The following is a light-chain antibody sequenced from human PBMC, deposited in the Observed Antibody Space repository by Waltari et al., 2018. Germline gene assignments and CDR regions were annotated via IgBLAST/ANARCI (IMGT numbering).Light chain of an antibody. CDR3: QQYGSSPLT. J-gene: IGKJ5*01. CDR2: GAS. CDR1: QSVSSSY. Sequence: SCRASQSVSSSYLAWYQQKPGQAPRLLIYGASSRATGIPDRFSGSGSGTDFTLTISRLEPEDFAVYYCQQYGSSPLTFGQGTRLEIK. V-gene: IGKV3-20*01.